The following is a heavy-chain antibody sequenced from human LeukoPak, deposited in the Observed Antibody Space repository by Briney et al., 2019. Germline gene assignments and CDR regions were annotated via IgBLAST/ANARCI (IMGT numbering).Heavy chain of an antibody. CDR1: GGSISSYY. D-gene: IGHD3-22*01. CDR3: ARAGYYYDSSGYYRGYYYYGMDV. V-gene: IGHV4-59*01. J-gene: IGHJ6*02. Sequence: PSETLSLTCTVSGGSISSYYWSWIRQPPGRGLEWIGYIYYSGSTNYNPSLKSRVTISVDTSKNQFSLKLSSVTAADTAVYYCARAGYYYDSSGYYRGYYYYGMDVWGQGTTVTVSS. CDR2: IYYSGST.